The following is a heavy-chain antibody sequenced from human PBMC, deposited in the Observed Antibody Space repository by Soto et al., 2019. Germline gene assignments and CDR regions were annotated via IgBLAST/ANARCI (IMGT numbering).Heavy chain of an antibody. J-gene: IGHJ4*02. Sequence: GSLRLSCAASECTFISYAMSWVRQAPGKGLEWVSAISGSGGSTYYADSVKGRFTISRDNSKNTLYLQMNSLRAEDTAVYYCAKDLDSSGFGPNYFDYWGQGTLVTVSS. V-gene: IGHV3-23*01. D-gene: IGHD3-22*01. CDR3: AKDLDSSGFGPNYFDY. CDR2: ISGSGGST. CDR1: ECTFISYA.